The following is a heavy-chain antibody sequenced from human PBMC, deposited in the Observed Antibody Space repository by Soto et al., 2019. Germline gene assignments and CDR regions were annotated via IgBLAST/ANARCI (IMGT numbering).Heavy chain of an antibody. D-gene: IGHD6-6*01. CDR2: IYYSGNT. V-gene: IGHV4-39*01. Sequence: SETLSLTCSVSSASLSSSTYYWSWIRQPPGRGPEWIGSIYYSGNTYYKPSLKSRVNISIDTSRNKFSMKMTSVTAADTGVYYCASSSPFHYWGPGILVT. CDR3: ASSSPFHY. CDR1: SASLSSSTYY. J-gene: IGHJ4*02.